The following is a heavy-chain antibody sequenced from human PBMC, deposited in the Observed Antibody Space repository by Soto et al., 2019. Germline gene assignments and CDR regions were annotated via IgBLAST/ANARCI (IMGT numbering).Heavy chain of an antibody. CDR3: GREAFYYQGMDV. V-gene: IGHV1-46*01. D-gene: IGHD3-3*02. CDR1: GYIFTDYY. J-gene: IGHJ6*02. Sequence: QVQLVQSGAEVKEPGASVKVSCKASGYIFTDYYVHWVRQAPGQGLEWLGVFNPRTGSTTYAQKFQGRVTMARDTSTSVVYMGLSSLRFEDTAVYYCGREAFYYQGMDVWGQGTAVTVSS. CDR2: FNPRTGST.